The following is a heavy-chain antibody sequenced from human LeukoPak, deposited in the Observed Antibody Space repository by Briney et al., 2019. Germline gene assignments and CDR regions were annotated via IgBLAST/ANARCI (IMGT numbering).Heavy chain of an antibody. V-gene: IGHV3-74*01. J-gene: IGHJ4*02. Sequence: GGSLRLSCAASGFTFSNFWMQWVRQAPGKGLVWVSRINGEGGTSYADSVKGRFTISRDNAKNTVHLQMNSLRAEDTAVYYCARDLVYGSGSCGHWGQGTLVTVSS. CDR2: INGEGGT. D-gene: IGHD3-10*01. CDR1: GFTFSNFW. CDR3: ARDLVYGSGSCGH.